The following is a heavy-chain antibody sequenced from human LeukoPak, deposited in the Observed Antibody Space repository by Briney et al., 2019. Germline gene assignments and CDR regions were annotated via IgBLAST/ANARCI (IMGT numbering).Heavy chain of an antibody. CDR1: GGSISSGGYY. Sequence: PSETLSLTCTVSGGSISSGGYYWTWIRQHPGKGLEWIGYISYIGRTYYNPSLKSRITISVDTSKNQFSLKLSSVTAADTAVYYCARTLRDGYIDYWGQGTLVTVPS. CDR2: ISYIGRT. J-gene: IGHJ4*02. CDR3: ARTLRDGYIDY. D-gene: IGHD5-24*01. V-gene: IGHV4-31*03.